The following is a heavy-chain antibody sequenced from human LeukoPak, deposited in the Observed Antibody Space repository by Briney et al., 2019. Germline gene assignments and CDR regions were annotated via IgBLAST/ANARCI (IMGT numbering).Heavy chain of an antibody. V-gene: IGHV3-23*01. CDR2: MSASGSAT. D-gene: IGHD1-26*01. CDR1: GFTFSSYA. Sequence: PGGSLRLSCAASGFTFSSYAMSWVRQAPGKGLEWVSAMSASGSATYYADSVKGRFTISRDNSKSTLYLQMNSLGAEDAAVYFCAQGPGRWKSGSYYMDYWGQGTLVTVSS. CDR3: AQGPGRWKSGSYYMDY. J-gene: IGHJ4*02.